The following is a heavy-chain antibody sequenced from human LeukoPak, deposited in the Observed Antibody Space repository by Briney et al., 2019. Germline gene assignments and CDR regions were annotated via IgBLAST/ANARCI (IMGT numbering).Heavy chain of an antibody. V-gene: IGHV4-34*01. CDR3: ARHSHDLLYYYYYMDV. CDR1: GGSFSGFY. D-gene: IGHD3-3*01. Sequence: SETLSLTCAVYGGSFSGFYWTWIRQPPGKGLEWIGEINHSGSTNYNPSLKSRVTISVDTSKNQFSLKLSSVTAADTAVYHCARHSHDLLYYYYYMDVWGKGTTVTVSS. CDR2: INHSGST. J-gene: IGHJ6*03.